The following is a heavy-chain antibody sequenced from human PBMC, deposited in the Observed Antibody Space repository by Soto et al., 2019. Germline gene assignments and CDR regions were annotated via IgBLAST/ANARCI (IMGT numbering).Heavy chain of an antibody. CDR1: GFTFNLYA. CDR3: AKDHDDYVWGSYSVDY. Sequence: LSLSCAACGFTFNLYAMSWVRQAPGKGLEWVSAISGSGGSTYYADSVKCRFTISRDNSKNTLYLQMNSLRAEDKAVYYCAKDHDDYVWGSYSVDYWGQGTLV. J-gene: IGHJ4*02. V-gene: IGHV3-23*01. D-gene: IGHD3-16*01. CDR2: ISGSGGST.